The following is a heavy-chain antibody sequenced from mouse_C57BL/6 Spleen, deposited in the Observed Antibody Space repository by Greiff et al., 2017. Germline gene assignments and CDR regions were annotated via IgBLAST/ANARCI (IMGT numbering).Heavy chain of an antibody. V-gene: IGHV1-63*01. Sequence: QVQLQQSGAELVRPGTSVKMSCKASGYTFTNYWIGWAKQRPGHGLEWIGDIYPGGGYTNYNEKFKGKATLTADKSSSTAYMQFSSLTSEDSAIYYCAIRTAQATWTYWGQGTLVTVSA. CDR3: AIRTAQATWTY. CDR2: IYPGGGYT. J-gene: IGHJ3*01. D-gene: IGHD3-2*02. CDR1: GYTFTNYW.